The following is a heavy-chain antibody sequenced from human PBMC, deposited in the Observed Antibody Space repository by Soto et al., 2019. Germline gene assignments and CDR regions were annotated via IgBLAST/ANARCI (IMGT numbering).Heavy chain of an antibody. D-gene: IGHD3-3*01. CDR1: GFTFSSYA. V-gene: IGHV3-23*01. CDR3: AKDPELPVYDFWSGFDP. Sequence: GGSLRLSCAASGFTFSSYAMSWVRQAPGKGLEWVSAISGSGGSTYYADSVKGRFTISRDNSKNTLYLQMNSLRAEDTAVYYCAKDPELPVYDFWSGFDPWGQGTLVTVSS. J-gene: IGHJ5*02. CDR2: ISGSGGST.